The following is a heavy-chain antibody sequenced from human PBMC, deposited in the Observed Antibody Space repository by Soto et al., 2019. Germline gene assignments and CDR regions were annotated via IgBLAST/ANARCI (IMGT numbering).Heavy chain of an antibody. CDR3: AKDTGGYNFYYFDD. Sequence: EVQLVESGGGLVQPGGSLTLSCTASGFTFDDYAMHWVRQAPGKGLEWVSGIGWNGGNIRYGDYVKGRITISRDNAENSLPLQMNSLRAEDTALYYCAKDTGGYNFYYFDDWGQGTLVTVSS. CDR2: IGWNGGNI. CDR1: GFTFDDYA. J-gene: IGHJ4*02. V-gene: IGHV3-9*01. D-gene: IGHD5-12*01.